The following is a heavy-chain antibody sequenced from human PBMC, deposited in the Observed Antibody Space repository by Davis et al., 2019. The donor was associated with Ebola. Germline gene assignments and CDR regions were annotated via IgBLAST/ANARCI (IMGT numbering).Heavy chain of an antibody. Sequence: AASVKVSCKASGGTFSSYAISWVRQAPGQGLEWMGRIIPILGIANYAQKFQGRVTITADKSTSTAYMELSSLRSEDTAVYCCASRREKYYDSRELWGQGTLVTVSS. V-gene: IGHV1-69*04. CDR1: GGTFSSYA. D-gene: IGHD3-22*01. J-gene: IGHJ4*02. CDR2: IIPILGIA. CDR3: ASRREKYYDSREL.